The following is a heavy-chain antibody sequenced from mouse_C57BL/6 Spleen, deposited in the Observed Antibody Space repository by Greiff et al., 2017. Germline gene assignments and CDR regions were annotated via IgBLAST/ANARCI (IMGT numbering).Heavy chain of an antibody. Sequence: QVQLQQPGAELVKPGASVKLSCKASGYTFTSYWMHWVKQTPGQGLEWIGMIHPNSGSPNSNEKFTGKATLTVDKSSGTAYMQLRSLESEDSAVYYCEREVAYWGQGTLVTVSA. J-gene: IGHJ3*01. CDR2: IHPNSGSP. V-gene: IGHV1-64*01. CDR3: EREVAY. CDR1: GYTFTSYW.